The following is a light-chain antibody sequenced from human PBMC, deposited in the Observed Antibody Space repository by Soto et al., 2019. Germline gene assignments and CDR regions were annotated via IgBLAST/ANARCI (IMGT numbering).Light chain of an antibody. CDR2: EVT. V-gene: IGLV2-8*01. Sequence: QSALTQPPSASGSPGQSVTISCTGTSSDDGAYNYVSWYQQHPGKAPKLIIYEVTKRPSGVPGRFSGSKSGNTASLTVSGLQADDEGDYYCTSYAGSNNFVVFGGGTKLTVL. J-gene: IGLJ2*01. CDR3: TSYAGSNNFVV. CDR1: SSDDGAYNY.